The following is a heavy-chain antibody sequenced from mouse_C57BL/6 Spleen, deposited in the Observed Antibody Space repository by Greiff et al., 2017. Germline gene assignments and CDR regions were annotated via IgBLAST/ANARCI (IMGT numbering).Heavy chain of an antibody. CDR1: GYTFTSYW. CDR3: ARRRAYDNYGFDY. J-gene: IGHJ2*01. V-gene: IGHV1-69*01. CDR2: IDPSDSYT. Sequence: QVQLQQPGAELVMPGASVKLSCKASGYTFTSYWMHWVKQRPGQGLEWIGEIDPSDSYTNYNQKFKGKSTLTVDKSSSTAYMQLSSLTSEDSAVYYCARRRAYDNYGFDYWGQGTTLTVSS. D-gene: IGHD2-10*02.